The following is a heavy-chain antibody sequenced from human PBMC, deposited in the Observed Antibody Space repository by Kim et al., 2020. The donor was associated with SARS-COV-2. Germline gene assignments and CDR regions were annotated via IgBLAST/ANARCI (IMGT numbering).Heavy chain of an antibody. CDR2: INPDGTST. D-gene: IGHD3-10*01. Sequence: GGSLRLSCAASGFTFSDSWMDWVRQTAGGGLLWVARINPDGTSTYYPDSVKGRFAISRDNSKNTLYLQMNSLRTEDMAVYYCFRGGVEFWGQGTMVTVSS. V-gene: IGHV3-74*01. CDR3: FRGGVEF. J-gene: IGHJ4*02. CDR1: GFTFSDSW.